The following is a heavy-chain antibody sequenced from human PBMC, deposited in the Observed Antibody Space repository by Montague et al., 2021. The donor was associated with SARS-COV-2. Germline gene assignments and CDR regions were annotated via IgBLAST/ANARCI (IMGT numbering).Heavy chain of an antibody. Sequence: SETLSLTCTVSGGSISSSSYYWGWIRQPPGKGLEWIGSIYYSGSTYYNPSLKSRVTISVDTSKNQFSLKLSSVTAADTAVYYCGRHGSSGYFDWLGDWGQGTLVTVSS. CDR3: GRHGSSGYFDWLGD. J-gene: IGHJ4*02. D-gene: IGHD3-9*01. CDR1: GGSISSSSYY. V-gene: IGHV4-39*01. CDR2: IYYSGST.